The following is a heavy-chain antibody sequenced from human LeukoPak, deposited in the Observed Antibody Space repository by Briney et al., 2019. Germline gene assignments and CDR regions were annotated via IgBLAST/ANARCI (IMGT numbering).Heavy chain of an antibody. J-gene: IGHJ4*02. Sequence: GGSLRLSCAASGFTFSSYAMAWVRQAPGEGLEWFSAITGSGSDTYHADSVKGRFTISRDNPKNTLYLQMNSLRAEDTAVYYCAKGSSISRPYYFDQWGQGTLVTVS. CDR3: AKGSSISRPYYFDQ. CDR1: GFTFSSYA. V-gene: IGHV3-23*01. CDR2: ITGSGSDT. D-gene: IGHD2-2*01.